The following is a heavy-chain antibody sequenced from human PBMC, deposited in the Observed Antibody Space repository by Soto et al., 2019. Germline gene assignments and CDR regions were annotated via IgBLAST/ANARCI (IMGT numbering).Heavy chain of an antibody. CDR2: INHSGST. D-gene: IGHD3-3*01. V-gene: IGHV4-34*01. CDR1: GGSFSGYY. Sequence: SETLSLTCAVYGGSFSGYYWSWIRQPPGKGPEWIGEINHSGSTNYNPSLKSRVTISVDTSKNQFSLKLSSVTAADTAVYYCARDIRVTIFGVAHNWYDPWGQGTLVTFSS. J-gene: IGHJ5*02. CDR3: ARDIRVTIFGVAHNWYDP.